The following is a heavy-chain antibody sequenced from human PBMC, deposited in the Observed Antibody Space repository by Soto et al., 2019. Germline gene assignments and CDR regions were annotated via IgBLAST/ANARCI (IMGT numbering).Heavy chain of an antibody. Sequence: SGPTLVNPTHTLTLTCTFSGFSLSTSGMCVSWIRQPPGKALEWLARIDWDDDKYYSTSLKTRLTISKDTSKNQVVLTMTNMEPVDTATYYCARSTYYYDSSGYGFYYFDYWGQGTLVTSPQ. V-gene: IGHV2-70*11. CDR1: GFSLSTSGMC. J-gene: IGHJ4*02. CDR3: ARSTYYYDSSGYGFYYFDY. CDR2: IDWDDDK. D-gene: IGHD3-22*01.